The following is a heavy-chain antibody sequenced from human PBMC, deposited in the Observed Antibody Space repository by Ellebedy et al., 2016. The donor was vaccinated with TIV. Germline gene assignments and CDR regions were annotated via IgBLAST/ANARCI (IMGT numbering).Heavy chain of an antibody. CDR2: MNPNSGNT. CDR1: GYTFTSYD. Sequence: ASVKVSXKASGYTFTSYDINWVRQATGQGLEWMGWMNPNSGNTGYAQKFQGRVTMTRNTSISTAYMELSSLRSEDTAVYYCARWGDYVFYYGMDVWGQGTTVTVSS. V-gene: IGHV1-8*01. CDR3: ARWGDYVFYYGMDV. J-gene: IGHJ6*02. D-gene: IGHD4-17*01.